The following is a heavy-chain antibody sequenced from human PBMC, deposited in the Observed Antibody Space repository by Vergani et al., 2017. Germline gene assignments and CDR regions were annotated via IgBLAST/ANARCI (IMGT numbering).Heavy chain of an antibody. D-gene: IGHD3-3*01. CDR2: IYSGGST. Sequence: EVQLLESGGGLVQPGGSLRLSCAASGFTFSSYAMSWVRQAPGKGLEWVSAIYSGGSTYYADSVKGRFTISRDNSKNTLYLQMNSLRAEDTAVYYCAREAILTPTRYYFDYWGQGTLVTVSS. CDR1: GFTFSSYA. CDR3: AREAILTPTRYYFDY. J-gene: IGHJ4*02. V-gene: IGHV3-66*01.